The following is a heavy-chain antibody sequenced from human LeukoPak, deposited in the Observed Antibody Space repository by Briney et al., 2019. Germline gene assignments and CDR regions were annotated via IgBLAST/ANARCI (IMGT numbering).Heavy chain of an antibody. Sequence: GGSLRLSCAASGFTFRAYAMHWVRQAPGKGLEWLAVISNDGTIQYYADSVKGRFTISRDNSRNIMNLQTDSLRPEDTALYCCARAMVRGVILYWGQGTLVTVSS. V-gene: IGHV3-30*04. CDR1: GFTFRAYA. CDR3: ARAMVRGVILY. CDR2: ISNDGTIQ. J-gene: IGHJ4*02. D-gene: IGHD3-10*01.